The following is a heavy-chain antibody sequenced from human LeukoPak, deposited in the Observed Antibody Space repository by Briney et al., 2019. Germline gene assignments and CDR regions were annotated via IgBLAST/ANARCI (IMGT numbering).Heavy chain of an antibody. V-gene: IGHV3-7*01. Sequence: PGGSLRLSCAASGFTVSSNYMSWVRQAPGKGLEWVANIKQDGSEKYYVDSVKGRFTISRDNAKNSLYLQMNSLRAEDTAVYYCARDRRAYGDYPFDYWGQGTLVTVSS. CDR2: IKQDGSEK. J-gene: IGHJ4*02. D-gene: IGHD4-17*01. CDR3: ARDRRAYGDYPFDY. CDR1: GFTVSSNY.